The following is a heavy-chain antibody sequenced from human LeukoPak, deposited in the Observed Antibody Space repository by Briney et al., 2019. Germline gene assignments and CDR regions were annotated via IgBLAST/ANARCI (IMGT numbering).Heavy chain of an antibody. J-gene: IGHJ4*02. Sequence: ASVKVSCRASGFTLTDYYIHWVRQAPGQGLEWMGWINPNSGTTNFAQKFQGRVTMTRDTSISTAYMELSRLRSDDTAMYYCARTTGGYCTSTSCLFEYWGQGTLVTVSS. CDR3: ARTTGGYCTSTSCLFEY. D-gene: IGHD2-2*01. CDR1: GFTLTDYY. V-gene: IGHV1-2*02. CDR2: INPNSGTT.